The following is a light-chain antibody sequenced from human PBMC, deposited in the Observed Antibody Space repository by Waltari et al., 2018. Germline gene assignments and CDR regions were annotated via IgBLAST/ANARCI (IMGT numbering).Light chain of an antibody. CDR3: CSYAGSYSVV. CDR1: SSDVGGYNY. Sequence: QSALTQPRSVSGSPGQSVTISCTGTSSDVGGYNYVSWYQQHPGKAPKPMIYYVSKRPSGVTDRFSGSKSGNTASLTISGLQAEDEADYYCCSYAGSYSVVFGGGTKLTVL. J-gene: IGLJ2*01. V-gene: IGLV2-11*01. CDR2: YVS.